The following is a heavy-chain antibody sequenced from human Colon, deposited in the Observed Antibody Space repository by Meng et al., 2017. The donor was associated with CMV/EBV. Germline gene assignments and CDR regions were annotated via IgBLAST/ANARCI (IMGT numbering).Heavy chain of an antibody. CDR3: ASTGPLYGLYFCY. Sequence: GESLKISCVASGFTFSNYWMTWLRQAPGRGLEWVAKTNEDGSDKYYVDSVKGRFTIFRDNAKNSVYLQMNSLRAEDTAVYYCASTGPLYGLYFCYWGQGTLVTVSS. CDR2: TNEDGSDK. D-gene: IGHD2-8*01. V-gene: IGHV3-7*01. J-gene: IGHJ4*02. CDR1: GFTFSNYW.